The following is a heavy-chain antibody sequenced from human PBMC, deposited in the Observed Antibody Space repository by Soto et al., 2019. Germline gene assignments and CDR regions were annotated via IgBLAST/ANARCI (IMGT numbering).Heavy chain of an antibody. Sequence: QVQLVQSGAEVKKPGSSVKVSCKASGGTFSSYAISWVRQAPGQGLEWMGGIIPIFGTANYAQKFQGRVTITADESTSTAYMELSSLRSEDTAVDYCARDLYYYGSGSYGGMDVWGQGTTVTVSS. CDR3: ARDLYYYGSGSYGGMDV. CDR1: GGTFSSYA. D-gene: IGHD3-10*01. V-gene: IGHV1-69*01. J-gene: IGHJ6*02. CDR2: IIPIFGTA.